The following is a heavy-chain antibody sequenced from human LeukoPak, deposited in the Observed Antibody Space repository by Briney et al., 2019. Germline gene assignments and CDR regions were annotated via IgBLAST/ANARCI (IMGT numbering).Heavy chain of an antibody. Sequence: GESLKISCKGSGYSFTTYWIGWVRQMPGKGLEWMGIIYPGDSDTTYSPSFQGQVTISADKSISTAYLQWSSLKASDTAIYYCASALAGYTYGFGAFDIWGQGTLVTVSS. CDR3: ASALAGYTYGFGAFDI. CDR2: IYPGDSDT. CDR1: GYSFTTYW. D-gene: IGHD5-18*01. V-gene: IGHV5-51*01. J-gene: IGHJ3*02.